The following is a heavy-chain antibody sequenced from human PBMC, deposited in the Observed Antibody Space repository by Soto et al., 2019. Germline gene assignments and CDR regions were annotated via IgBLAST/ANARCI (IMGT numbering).Heavy chain of an antibody. CDR1: GGSISSSSYY. V-gene: IGHV4-39*01. D-gene: IGHD3-10*01. Sequence: QLQLQESGPGLVKPSETLSLTCTVSGGSISSSSYYWGWIRQPPGKGLEWIGSIYYSGSTYYNPSLKSRVTISVDTSKNQFSLKLSSVTAADTAVYYCARRRGVRGVIITFGPNDYWGQGTLVTVSS. J-gene: IGHJ4*02. CDR3: ARRRGVRGVIITFGPNDY. CDR2: IYYSGST.